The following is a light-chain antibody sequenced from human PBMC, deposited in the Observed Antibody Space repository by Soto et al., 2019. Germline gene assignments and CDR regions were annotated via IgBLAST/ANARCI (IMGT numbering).Light chain of an antibody. V-gene: IGKV3-15*01. CDR1: QNVYNN. CDR3: QQYNEWPLT. CDR2: HAS. Sequence: ETVMTQSPAALSVSPGERATLSCRASQNVYNNLAWYQQKPGQAPRLLIYHASSRATGIPARFSGSGSGTEFTLTISSLQSEDFAVYYCQQYNEWPLTSGGGTKVEIK. J-gene: IGKJ4*01.